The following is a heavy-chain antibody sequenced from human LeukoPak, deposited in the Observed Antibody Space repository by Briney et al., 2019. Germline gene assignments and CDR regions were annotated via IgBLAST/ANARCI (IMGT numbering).Heavy chain of an antibody. CDR3: AKDQYYDSSGYYKY. V-gene: IGHV3-23*01. CDR1: GFTFSSYA. J-gene: IGHJ4*02. CDR2: ISDSGGST. D-gene: IGHD3-22*01. Sequence: GGSLRLSCAASGFTFSSYAMSWVRQAPGKGLEWVSTISDSGGSTYFADSVKGRFTISRDNSKNTLYLQMNSLRAGDTAVYYCAKDQYYDSSGYYKYWGQGTLVTVSS.